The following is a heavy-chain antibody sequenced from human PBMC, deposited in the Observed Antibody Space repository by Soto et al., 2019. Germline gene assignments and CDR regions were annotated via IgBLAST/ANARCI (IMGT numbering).Heavy chain of an antibody. CDR1: GYSFTSYW. V-gene: IGHV5-51*01. CDR3: ARQSASSSPLCDYYYGMDV. Sequence: GESLKISCKGSGYSFTSYWIGWVRQMPGKGLEWMGIIYSGDYHNRFRPSFQGQVTIAAYKTISTAYLQWSSLKASDTAMYYCARQSASSSPLCDYYYGMDVWGQGTTVTVSS. J-gene: IGHJ6*02. D-gene: IGHD6-6*01. CDR2: IYSGDYHN.